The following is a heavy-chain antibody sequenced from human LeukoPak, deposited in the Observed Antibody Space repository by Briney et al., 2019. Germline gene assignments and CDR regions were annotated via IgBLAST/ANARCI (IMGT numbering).Heavy chain of an antibody. CDR2: MNPNSGNT. J-gene: IGHJ4*02. CDR1: RYTFTSYD. V-gene: IGHV1-8*01. Sequence: SVNVSCKASRYTFTSYDINCVRQAPGQGLEWMGWMNPNSGNTASAQTFQGKFTITRNSSISTAHRGRTSLTPQDRAGFYCARGRGTELFDYWGQGALVTVSS. D-gene: IGHD1-26*01. CDR3: ARGRGTELFDY.